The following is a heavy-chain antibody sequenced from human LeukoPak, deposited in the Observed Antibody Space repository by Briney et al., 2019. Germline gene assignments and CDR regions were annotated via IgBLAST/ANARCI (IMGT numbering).Heavy chain of an antibody. V-gene: IGHV4-59*08. CDR1: GGSISSYY. CDR2: IYYSGST. Sequence: SETLSLTCTVSGGSISSYYWSWIRQPPGKGLEWIGYIYYSGSTNYNPSLKSRVTISVDTSKNQFSLKLSSVTAADTAVYYCARHRIRDYSFDYWGQGTLVTVSS. D-gene: IGHD4-4*01. CDR3: ARHRIRDYSFDY. J-gene: IGHJ4*02.